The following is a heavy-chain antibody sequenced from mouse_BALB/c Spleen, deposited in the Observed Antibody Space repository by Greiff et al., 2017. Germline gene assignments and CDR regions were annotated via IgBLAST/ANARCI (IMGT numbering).Heavy chain of an antibody. CDR3: ARGRDIYYGNYFDY. CDR1: GFTFSSFG. CDR2: ISSGSSTI. D-gene: IGHD2-1*01. V-gene: IGHV5-17*02. J-gene: IGHJ2*01. Sequence: EVQLVESGGGLVKPGGSLKLSCAASGFTFSSFGMHWVRQAPEKGLEWVAYISSGSSTIYYADTVKGRFTISRDNPKNTLFLQMTSLRSEDTAMYYCARGRDIYYGNYFDYWGQGTTLTVSA.